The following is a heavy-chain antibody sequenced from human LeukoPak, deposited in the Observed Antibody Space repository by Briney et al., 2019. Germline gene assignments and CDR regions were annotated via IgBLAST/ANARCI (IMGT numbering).Heavy chain of an antibody. V-gene: IGHV3-23*01. CDR3: ASHSAYGGNPEESYFDY. Sequence: PGGSLRLSCAASGFTFSTYAMSWVRQTPEKGLEWVSAISGSGGSTYYADSVKGRFTISRDNSKNTLYLQMNSLRAEDTAVYYCASHSAYGGNPEESYFDYWGQGTLVTVSS. J-gene: IGHJ4*02. CDR2: ISGSGGST. D-gene: IGHD4-23*01. CDR1: GFTFSTYA.